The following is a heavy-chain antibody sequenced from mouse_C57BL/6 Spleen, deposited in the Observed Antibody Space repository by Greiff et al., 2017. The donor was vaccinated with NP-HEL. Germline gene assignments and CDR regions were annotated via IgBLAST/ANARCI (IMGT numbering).Heavy chain of an antibody. D-gene: IGHD2-5*01. V-gene: IGHV5-4*01. CDR3: ARASYYSNYPLAY. J-gene: IGHJ3*01. CDR2: ISDGGSYT. CDR1: GFTFSSYA. Sequence: EVQVVESGGGLVKPGGSLKLSCAASGFTFSSYAMSWVRQTPEKRLEWVATISDGGSYTYYPDNVKGRFTISRDNAKNNLYLQMSHLKSEDTAMYYCARASYYSNYPLAYWGQGTLVTVSA.